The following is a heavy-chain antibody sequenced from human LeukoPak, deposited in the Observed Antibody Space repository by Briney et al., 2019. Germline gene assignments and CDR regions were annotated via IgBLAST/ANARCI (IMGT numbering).Heavy chain of an antibody. D-gene: IGHD2-15*01. CDR2: ITNNGRKI. CDR1: GFIFSDYY. V-gene: IGHV3-11*04. Sequence: GGSLRLSCAASGFIFSDYYMGWIRQAPGKGLEWVSYITNNGRKIYYADSMKGRFTISRNNVKDSLYLLMNSLRAEDTAMYYCARDVVEYCSGGSCSRYDYWGQGTLVTVSS. J-gene: IGHJ4*02. CDR3: ARDVVEYCSGGSCSRYDY.